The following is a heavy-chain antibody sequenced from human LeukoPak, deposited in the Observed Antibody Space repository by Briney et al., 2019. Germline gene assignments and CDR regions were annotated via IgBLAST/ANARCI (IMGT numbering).Heavy chain of an antibody. CDR1: GFSFSGHW. CDR3: ARGPNSNWSGLDF. J-gene: IGHJ4*02. D-gene: IGHD6-6*01. Sequence: GGSLSLSCTASGFSFSGHWMHWARQLPGKGLVWVSRISPTGSTTSYADSVKGRFTVSRDNAKNTLYLQVNNLRAEDTAVYYCARGPNSNWSGLDFWGQGTLLTVSS. CDR2: ISPTGSTT. V-gene: IGHV3-74*01.